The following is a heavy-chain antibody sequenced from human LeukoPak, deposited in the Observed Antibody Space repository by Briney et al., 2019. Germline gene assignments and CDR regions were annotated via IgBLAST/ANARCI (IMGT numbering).Heavy chain of an antibody. CDR3: AKPHFDD. CDR1: GFTFSSYA. Sequence: GGSLRLSCAASGFTFSSYAMHWVRQAPGKGLEWVAVISYDGSNKYYADSVKGRFTISRDNSKNTLYLQMNSLRAGDTAVYYCAKPHFDDWGQGTLVTVSS. V-gene: IGHV3-30*04. J-gene: IGHJ4*02. CDR2: ISYDGSNK.